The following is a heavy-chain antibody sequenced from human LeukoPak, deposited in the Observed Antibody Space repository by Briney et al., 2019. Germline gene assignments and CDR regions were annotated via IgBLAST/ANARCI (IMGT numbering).Heavy chain of an antibody. CDR3: AKDLREYSSSPRNAFDI. CDR1: GFNFSNYY. Sequence: GGSLRLSCAASGFNFSNYYRTWIRQAPGKGLEWVSFISSSGTTIYYADSVRGRFTISRDNAKNSLYLQMNSLRAEDTAVYYCAKDLREYSSSPRNAFDIWGQGTMVTVSS. D-gene: IGHD6-6*01. V-gene: IGHV3-11*01. J-gene: IGHJ3*02. CDR2: ISSSGTTI.